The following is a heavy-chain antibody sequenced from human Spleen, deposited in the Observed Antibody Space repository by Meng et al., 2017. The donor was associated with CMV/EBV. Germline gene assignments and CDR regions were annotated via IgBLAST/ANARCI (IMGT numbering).Heavy chain of an antibody. J-gene: IGHJ4*02. CDR1: TFKNYA. D-gene: IGHD3-3*01. Sequence: TFKNYAMSWVRQSPGQGLEWMGGIITVDGTTKYAEKFRDRVTITADKSTSTAYMELSSLRSEDTALYYCATPVRYYTSWGGYPPFDFWGQGTLVTVSS. CDR3: ATPVRYYTSWGGYPPFDF. V-gene: IGHV1-69*06. CDR2: IITVDGTT.